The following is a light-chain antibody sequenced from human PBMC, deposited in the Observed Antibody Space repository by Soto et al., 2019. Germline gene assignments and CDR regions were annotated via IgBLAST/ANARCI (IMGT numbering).Light chain of an antibody. CDR3: QLYGISPH. CDR1: QSVSSSY. Sequence: EIVFTQSPGTLSLSPGERATLSCRASQSVSSSYLAWYQQKPGQAPRLLISGASSRATGIPDRFSGSASGTDFTLTINRLEPEDFAVYYCQLYGISPHFGQGTRLEIK. CDR2: GAS. V-gene: IGKV3-20*01. J-gene: IGKJ5*01.